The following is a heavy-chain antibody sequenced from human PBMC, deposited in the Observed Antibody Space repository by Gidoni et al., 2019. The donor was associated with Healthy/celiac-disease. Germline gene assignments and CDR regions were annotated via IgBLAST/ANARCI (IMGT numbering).Heavy chain of an antibody. CDR2: ISAYNGNT. CDR3: ARVSRSDIVVVPAAMIQDY. CDR1: GYTFTSYG. V-gene: IGHV1-18*01. Sequence: QVQLVQSEAEVKKPGASVKVSCKASGYTFTSYGISWVRQAPGQGLEWMGWISAYNGNTNYAQKLQGRVTMTTDTSTSTAYMELRSLRSDDTAVYYCARVSRSDIVVVPAAMIQDYWGQGTLVTVSS. J-gene: IGHJ4*02. D-gene: IGHD2-2*01.